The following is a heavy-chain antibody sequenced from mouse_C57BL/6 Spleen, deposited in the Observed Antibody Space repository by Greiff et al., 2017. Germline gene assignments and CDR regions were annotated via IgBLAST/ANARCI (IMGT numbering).Heavy chain of an antibody. Sequence: VQLQQPGAELVRPGSSVKLSCKASGYTFTSYWMDWVKQRPGQGLEWIGNIYPSDSETHYNQKFKDKATLTVDQSSSTAYMQLSSLTSEDSAVYYCARGDGNYLWYFDVWGTGTTVTVSS. V-gene: IGHV1-61*01. CDR2: IYPSDSET. D-gene: IGHD2-1*01. CDR1: GYTFTSYW. J-gene: IGHJ1*03. CDR3: ARGDGNYLWYFDV.